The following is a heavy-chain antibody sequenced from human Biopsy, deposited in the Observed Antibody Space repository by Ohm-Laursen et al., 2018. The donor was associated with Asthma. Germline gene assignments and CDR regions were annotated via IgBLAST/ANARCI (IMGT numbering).Heavy chain of an antibody. D-gene: IGHD1-20*01. Sequence: SLRLSCAASGFTFTTYGIHWVRQAPGKGLEWVAVISYDGTNKDYADSVKGRFTFSRDNSQNTLSLEMNSLRVEDTAVYYCVRDLRSDNWNPWGMDVWGLGTTVTVAS. J-gene: IGHJ6*02. CDR2: ISYDGTNK. V-gene: IGHV3-30*03. CDR3: VRDLRSDNWNPWGMDV. CDR1: GFTFTTYG.